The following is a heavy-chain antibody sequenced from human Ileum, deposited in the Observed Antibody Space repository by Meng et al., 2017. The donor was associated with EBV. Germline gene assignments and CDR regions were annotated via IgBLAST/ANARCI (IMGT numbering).Heavy chain of an antibody. CDR3: ARDAFQYASGIPAH. CDR2: VYPSGTP. V-gene: IGHV4-4*02. Sequence: RLGSAPSLVGPSGTLSLTFTVSGDSFSGFYWWGWVRQSPEKGLEWIGEVYPSGTPYYNPSLKSRVTISLDKSRNQFSLNLIHVTAADAAVYYCARDAFQYASGIPAHWGQGTLVTVSS. J-gene: IGHJ4*02. D-gene: IGHD3-16*01. CDR1: GDSFSGFYW.